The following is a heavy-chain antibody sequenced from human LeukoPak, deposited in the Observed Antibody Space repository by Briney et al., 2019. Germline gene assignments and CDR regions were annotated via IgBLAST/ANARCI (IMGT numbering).Heavy chain of an antibody. CDR2: IKSKTDGGTT. Sequence: GGPLRLSCAASGFTFSNAWMNWVRQAPGKGLEWVGRIKSKTDGGTTDYAAPVKGRFTISRDDSKNTLYLQMNSLKTEDTAVYYCTTDLDPVYGMDVWGQGTTVTVSS. CDR1: GFTFSNAW. V-gene: IGHV3-15*07. J-gene: IGHJ6*02. CDR3: TTDLDPVYGMDV.